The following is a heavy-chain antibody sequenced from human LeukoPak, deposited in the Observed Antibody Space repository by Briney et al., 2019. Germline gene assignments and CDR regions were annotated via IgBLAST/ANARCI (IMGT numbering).Heavy chain of an antibody. V-gene: IGHV3-7*01. J-gene: IGHJ4*02. CDR2: IKQDGSEK. CDR3: VKGGTNFDT. Sequence: PGGSLRLSCAASGFIFSSSWMSWVRQAPGKGLEWVANIKQDGSEKYHVDSVKGRFTISRDNAENSLYLQMNGLRTEDTAVYYCVKGGTNFDTWGQGTHVTVSS. CDR1: GFIFSSSW. D-gene: IGHD1-26*01.